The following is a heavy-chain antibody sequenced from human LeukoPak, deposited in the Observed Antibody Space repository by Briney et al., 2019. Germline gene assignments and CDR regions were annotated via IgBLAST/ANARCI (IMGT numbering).Heavy chain of an antibody. CDR3: ATYLWLLSYYFDY. CDR2: IYYSGST. D-gene: IGHD5-18*01. CDR1: GGSISGSSYY. J-gene: IGHJ4*02. Sequence: SETLSLTCTVSGGSISGSSYYWGWIRQPPGKGLEWIGSIYYSGSTYYNPSLKSRVTISVDTSKNQFSLKLSSVTAADTAVYYCATYLWLLSYYFDYWGQGTLVTVSS. V-gene: IGHV4-39*01.